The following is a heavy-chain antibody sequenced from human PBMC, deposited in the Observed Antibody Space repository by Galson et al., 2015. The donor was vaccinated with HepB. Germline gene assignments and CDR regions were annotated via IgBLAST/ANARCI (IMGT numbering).Heavy chain of an antibody. CDR2: ISDSGGRT. J-gene: IGHJ4*02. D-gene: IGHD3-3*01. CDR3: AKATWTMTLFGVVIIPFDY. CDR1: GFTFSTSA. V-gene: IGHV3-23*01. Sequence: SLRLSCAASGFTFSTSAMSWVRQAPGKGLEWVSGISDSGGRTYYADSVKGRFTISRDNSKNTLYLQMNSLRAEDTAVFYCAKATWTMTLFGVVIIPFDYWGQGTLVTVSS.